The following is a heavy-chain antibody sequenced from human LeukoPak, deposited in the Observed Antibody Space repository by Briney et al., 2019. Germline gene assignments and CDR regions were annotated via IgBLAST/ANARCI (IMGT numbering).Heavy chain of an antibody. J-gene: IGHJ4*02. Sequence: ASVKVSCKASGYTFTGYYMHWVRQAPGQGLEWMGWINPNSGGTNYAQKFQGRVTMTRDTSISTAYMELSRLRSDHTAVYYCARSDGYSGYDYEDYWGQGTLVTVSS. CDR1: GYTFTGYY. CDR3: ARSDGYSGYDYEDY. CDR2: INPNSGGT. D-gene: IGHD5-12*01. V-gene: IGHV1-2*02.